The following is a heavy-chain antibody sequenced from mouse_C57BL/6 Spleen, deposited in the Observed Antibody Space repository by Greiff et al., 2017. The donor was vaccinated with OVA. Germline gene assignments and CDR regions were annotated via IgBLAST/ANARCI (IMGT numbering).Heavy chain of an antibody. CDR2: IDPETGGT. Sequence: QVQLQQSGAELVRPGASVTLSCKASGYTFTDYEMHWVKQTPVHGLEWIGAIDPETGGTAYNQKFKGKAILTADKSSSTAYMELRSLTSEDSAVYYCTRERLRGAMDYWGQGTSVTVSS. CDR1: GYTFTDYE. CDR3: TRERLRGAMDY. V-gene: IGHV1-15*01. D-gene: IGHD2-4*01. J-gene: IGHJ4*01.